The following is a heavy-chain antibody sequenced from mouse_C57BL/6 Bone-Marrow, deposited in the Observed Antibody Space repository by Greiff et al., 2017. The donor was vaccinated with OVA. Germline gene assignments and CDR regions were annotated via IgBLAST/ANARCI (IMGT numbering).Heavy chain of an antibody. CDR2: ISSGGSYT. CDR3: ARRHYGSSYGFAY. V-gene: IGHV5-6*02. D-gene: IGHD1-1*01. J-gene: IGHJ3*01. Sequence: EVMLVESGGDLVKPGGSLKLSCAASGFTFSSYGMSWVRQTPDKRLEWVATISSGGSYTYYHDSVKGRFTISRDNAKNTLYLQMSSLKSEDAAMYYCARRHYGSSYGFAYWGQGTLVTVSA. CDR1: GFTFSSYG.